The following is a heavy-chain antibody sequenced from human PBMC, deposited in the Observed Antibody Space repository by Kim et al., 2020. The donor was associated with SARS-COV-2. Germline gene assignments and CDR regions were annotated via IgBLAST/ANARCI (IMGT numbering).Heavy chain of an antibody. V-gene: IGHV3-7*01. Sequence: GGSLRLSCTASGFPFTNSWMAWVRQAPEKGLEWVASIKQDGSETYYVDSVKGRFTVSRDNAKNSLHLQLNSLRGEDTAVYHCARLTYTQNHRGVYDYWGQGTLVTVSS. CDR2: IKQDGSET. J-gene: IGHJ4*02. CDR3: ARLTYTQNHRGVYDY. D-gene: IGHD3-10*01. CDR1: GFPFTNSW.